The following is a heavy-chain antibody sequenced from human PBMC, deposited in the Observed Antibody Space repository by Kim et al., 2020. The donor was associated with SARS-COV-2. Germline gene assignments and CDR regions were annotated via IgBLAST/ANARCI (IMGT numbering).Heavy chain of an antibody. J-gene: IGHJ4*02. CDR1: GFTFSSYA. D-gene: IGHD2-15*01. CDR3: AREHCSGGSCYSYVDY. V-gene: IGHV3-30-3*01. Sequence: GGSLRLSCAASGFTFSSYAMHWVRQAPGKGLEWVAVISYDGSNKYYADSVKGRFTISRDNSKNTLYLQMNSLRAEDTAVYYCAREHCSGGSCYSYVDYWGQGTLVTVSS. CDR2: ISYDGSNK.